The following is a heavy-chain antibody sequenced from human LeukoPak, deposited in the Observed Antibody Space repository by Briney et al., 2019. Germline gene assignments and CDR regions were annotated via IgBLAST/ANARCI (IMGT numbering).Heavy chain of an antibody. Sequence: GSLRLSCAASGFTVSSNYMSWVRQAPGKGLEWVSVIYSGGSTYYADSVKGRFTISRDNSKNTLYLQMNSLGAEDTAVYYCARERMDAFDIWGQGTMVTVSS. CDR2: IYSGGST. J-gene: IGHJ3*02. CDR1: GFTVSSNY. V-gene: IGHV3-66*01. CDR3: ARERMDAFDI.